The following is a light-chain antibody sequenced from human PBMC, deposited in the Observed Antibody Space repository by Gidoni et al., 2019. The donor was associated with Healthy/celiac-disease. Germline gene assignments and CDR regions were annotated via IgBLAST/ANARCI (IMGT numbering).Light chain of an antibody. V-gene: IGLV2-14*03. CDR3: SSYTSSSSWV. CDR2: DVS. J-gene: IGLJ3*02. CDR1: SSEFGGYNY. Sequence: SALTHPASVSGSPGQSITISCTETSSEFGGYNYVSWYQQHPGKAPKLMIYDVSNRPSGVSNRFSGSKSGNTASLTISGLQAEDEADYYCSSYTSSSSWVFGGGTKLTVL.